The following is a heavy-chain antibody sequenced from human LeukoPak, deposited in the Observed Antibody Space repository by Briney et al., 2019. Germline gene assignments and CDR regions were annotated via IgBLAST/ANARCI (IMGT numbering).Heavy chain of an antibody. CDR3: ARDGRSSTSCYTDFDY. Sequence: PGGSLRLSCVASGFAFSHYAMHWVRQAPGKGLEHVASINSNGNVTNHATSVKGRFTISRDNSKNTLYLQMNSLRAEDTAVYYCARDGRSSTSCYTDFDYWGQGTLVTVSS. CDR2: INSNGNVT. J-gene: IGHJ4*02. V-gene: IGHV3-64*01. CDR1: GFAFSHYA. D-gene: IGHD2-2*02.